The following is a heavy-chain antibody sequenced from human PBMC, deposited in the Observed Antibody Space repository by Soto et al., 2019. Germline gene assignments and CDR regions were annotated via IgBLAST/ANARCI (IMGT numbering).Heavy chain of an antibody. CDR3: ASSYYYDSSGYPYYYYYGMDV. CDR1: GGSISSSSYY. CDR2: IYYSGST. V-gene: IGHV4-39*01. Sequence: SETLSLTCTVSGGSISSSSYYWGWIRQPPGKGLEWIGSIYYSGSTYYNPSLKSRVTISVDTSKNQFSLKLSSVTAADTAVYYCASSYYYDSSGYPYYYYYGMDVWDQGTTVTVSS. D-gene: IGHD3-22*01. J-gene: IGHJ6*02.